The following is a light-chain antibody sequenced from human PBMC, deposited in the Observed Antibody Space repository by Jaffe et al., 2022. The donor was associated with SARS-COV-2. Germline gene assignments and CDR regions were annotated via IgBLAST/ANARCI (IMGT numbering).Light chain of an antibody. CDR1: QYISNH. CDR3: QQNYNPPWT. J-gene: IGKJ1*01. V-gene: IGKV1-39*01. Sequence: DIQMTQSPSSLSASVGDRVTVTCRASQYISNHLNWYRQKAGEPPKVLIYSTSILQSGVSSRFSGSGSGTEFTLTISSLQPEDLAIYYCQQNYNPPWTFGQGTRVEIK. CDR2: STS.